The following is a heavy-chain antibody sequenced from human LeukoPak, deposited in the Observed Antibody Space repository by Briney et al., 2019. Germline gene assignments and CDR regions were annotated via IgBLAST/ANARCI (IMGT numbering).Heavy chain of an antibody. D-gene: IGHD1-1*01. CDR3: ASLSGTTKSYYYYMDV. CDR1: GYTFTGYY. J-gene: IGHJ6*03. V-gene: IGHV1-2*02. CDR2: INSNSGGT. Sequence: ASVKVSCKASGYTFTGYYMHWVRQAPGQGLEWMGWINSNSGGTNYAQKFQGRVTMTRDTSISTAYMELSRLRSDDTAVYYCASLSGTTKSYYYYMDVWGKGTTVTVSS.